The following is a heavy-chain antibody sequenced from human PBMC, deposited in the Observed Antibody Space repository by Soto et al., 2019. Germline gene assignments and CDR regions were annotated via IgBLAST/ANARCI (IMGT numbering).Heavy chain of an antibody. CDR2: IIPIFGTA. CDR3: ARDIVVVLNRNYYYGMDV. D-gene: IGHD2-15*01. J-gene: IGHJ6*02. Sequence: QVQLVQSGAEVKKPGSSVKVSCKASGGTFSSYAISWVRQAPGQGLEWMGGIIPIFGTANYAQKFQGRVTITADESTSTAYMELSSLRSEDTAVYYCARDIVVVLNRNYYYGMDVWGQGTTVTVSS. CDR1: GGTFSSYA. V-gene: IGHV1-69*01.